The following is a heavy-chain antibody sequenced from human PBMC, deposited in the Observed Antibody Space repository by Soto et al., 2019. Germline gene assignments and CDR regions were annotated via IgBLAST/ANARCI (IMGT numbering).Heavy chain of an antibody. J-gene: IGHJ1*01. V-gene: IGHV4-59*12. CDR2: IYYSGST. D-gene: IGHD3-22*01. Sequence: SETLSLTCTVSGGSISSYYWSWIRQPPGKGLEWIGYIYYSGSTNYNPSLKSRVTISVDTSKNQFSLKLSSVTAADTAVYYCAKDSYYYDSSGSFQHWGQGTLVTISS. CDR3: AKDSYYYDSSGSFQH. CDR1: GGSISSYY.